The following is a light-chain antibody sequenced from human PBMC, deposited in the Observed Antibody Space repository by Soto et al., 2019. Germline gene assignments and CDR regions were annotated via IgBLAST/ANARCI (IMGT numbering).Light chain of an antibody. Sequence: PWTQYPSSLSASVGDRVTIPCRASQGISSNLAWYQQKPGRAPKLLIFGASTLQSGVPSRFSGSGSGTDFTLTISSLQPEDFATYFCQKLNAYPPWTFGQGTKVDIK. V-gene: IGKV1-9*01. CDR3: QKLNAYPPWT. CDR1: QGISSN. J-gene: IGKJ1*01. CDR2: GAS.